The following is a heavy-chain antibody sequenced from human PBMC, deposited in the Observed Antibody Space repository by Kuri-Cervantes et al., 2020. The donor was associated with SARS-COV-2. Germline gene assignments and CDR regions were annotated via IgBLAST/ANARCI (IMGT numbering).Heavy chain of an antibody. J-gene: IGHJ4*02. V-gene: IGHV3-30*02. CDR3: AKAGGWYSSFLDY. D-gene: IGHD6-19*01. CDR2: IRYDGSNK. CDR1: GFTFSSYG. Sequence: GESLKISCAASGFTFSSYGMHWVRQAPGKGLEWVAFIRYDGSNKYYADSVKGRFSISRDNSKNTLYLQMNSLRAEDTAVYYCAKAGGWYSSFLDYWGQGTLVTVSS.